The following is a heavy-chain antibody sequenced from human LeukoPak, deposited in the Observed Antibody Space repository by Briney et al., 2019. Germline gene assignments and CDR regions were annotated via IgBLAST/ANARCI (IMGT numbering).Heavy chain of an antibody. Sequence: GGSLRLSCAASGFTFSSYSMNWVRQAPGKGLEWVSSISSSSSYIYYADSVKGRFTISRDNAKNSLYLQMNSLRAEDTAVYYCARDSRVTAMENWGQGTMVTVSS. D-gene: IGHD5-18*01. CDR1: GFTFSSYS. V-gene: IGHV3-21*01. J-gene: IGHJ4*02. CDR2: ISSSSSYI. CDR3: ARDSRVTAMEN.